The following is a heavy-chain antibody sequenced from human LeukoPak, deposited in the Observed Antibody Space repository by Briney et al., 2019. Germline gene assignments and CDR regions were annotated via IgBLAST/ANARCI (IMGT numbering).Heavy chain of an antibody. J-gene: IGHJ4*02. CDR1: EFTFSRFW. CDR3: ARGLLWLHALDQ. D-gene: IGHD5-18*01. V-gene: IGHV3-7*01. CDR2: IKHDGSEK. Sequence: GGSLRLSCAGSEFTFSRFWLSWVRQAPGKGLEWVANIKHDGSEKYHVDSVKGRFTISRDNAKNSLFLQMTSLRADDTAVYYCARGLLWLHALDQWGQGTLVTVSS.